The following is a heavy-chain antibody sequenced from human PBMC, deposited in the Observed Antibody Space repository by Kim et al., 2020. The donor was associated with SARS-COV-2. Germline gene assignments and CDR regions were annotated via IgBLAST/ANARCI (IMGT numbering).Heavy chain of an antibody. Sequence: GGSLRLSCASSGFTFDDYAMHWVRQAPGKGLEWVSGISWNSGSIGYADSVKGRFTISRDNAKNSLYLQMNSLRAEDTALYYCAKAFYGSGSYERNWFDPWGQGTLVTVSS. CDR1: GFTFDDYA. CDR2: ISWNSGSI. CDR3: AKAFYGSGSYERNWFDP. D-gene: IGHD3-10*01. V-gene: IGHV3-9*01. J-gene: IGHJ5*02.